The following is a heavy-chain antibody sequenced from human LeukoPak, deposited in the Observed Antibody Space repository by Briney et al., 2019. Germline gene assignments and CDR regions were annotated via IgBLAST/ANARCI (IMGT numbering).Heavy chain of an antibody. Sequence: ASVKVSCKSSGGTISSYAISWVRQAPGQGLEWMGGMIPIFGTATYAQKFQGRVTITADESASTAYMELSSLRSEDTAVYYCARGRNIWSGYYTTSTRYYYYMDVWGKGTTVTVSS. CDR2: MIPIFGTA. CDR3: ARGRNIWSGYYTTSTRYYYYMDV. J-gene: IGHJ6*03. CDR1: GGTISSYA. D-gene: IGHD3-3*01. V-gene: IGHV1-69*13.